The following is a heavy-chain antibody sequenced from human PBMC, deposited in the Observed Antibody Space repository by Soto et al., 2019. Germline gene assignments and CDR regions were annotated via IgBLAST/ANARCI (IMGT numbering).Heavy chain of an antibody. CDR2: ISAYNGNT. Sequence: QVQLVQSGAEVKKPGASVKVSCKASGYTFTSYGIXXXXXXXXQGLEWMGWISAYNGNTNYAQKLQGRVTMTTDTXTXXXXXXXXXXXXXXXXVYYCARXXHGDPYYWGQGTLVTVSS. J-gene: IGHJ4*02. CDR3: ARXXHGDPYY. V-gene: IGHV1-18*01. CDR1: GYTFTSYG. D-gene: IGHD3-10*01.